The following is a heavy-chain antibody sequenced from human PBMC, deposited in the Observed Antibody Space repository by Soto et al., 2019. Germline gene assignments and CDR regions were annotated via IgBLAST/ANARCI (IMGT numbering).Heavy chain of an antibody. Sequence: PSETLSLTCTVSGGSISSSSYYWGWIRQPPGKGLEWIGSIFYSGTTYYNPSLKSRVTISVDTSKKQFSLKVNSVTVADTAVYYCARRSHTNWPAYWGHGTQVTVSS. CDR3: ARRSHTNWPAY. V-gene: IGHV4-39*01. D-gene: IGHD2-8*01. CDR2: IFYSGTT. CDR1: GGSISSSSYY. J-gene: IGHJ4*01.